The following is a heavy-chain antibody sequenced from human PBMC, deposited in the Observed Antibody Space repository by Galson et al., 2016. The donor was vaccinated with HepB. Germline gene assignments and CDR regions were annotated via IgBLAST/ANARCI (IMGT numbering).Heavy chain of an antibody. J-gene: IGHJ6*02. V-gene: IGHV3-20*04. CDR2: LNWNGGRT. D-gene: IGHD2-2*01. Sequence: SLRLSCAASGFIFSNYAMSWVRQVPGKGLEWVSGLNWNGGRTGYVDSVKGRFTISRDNAKNSLYLQMNSLRVEDTARYYCARGGYCSSTRCQDNYYYYGMDVWGQGTTVTVSS. CDR3: ARGGYCSSTRCQDNYYYYGMDV. CDR1: GFIFSNYA.